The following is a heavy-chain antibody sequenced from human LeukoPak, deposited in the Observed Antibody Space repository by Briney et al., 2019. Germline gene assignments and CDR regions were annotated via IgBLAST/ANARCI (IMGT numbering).Heavy chain of an antibody. Sequence: PGGTLRLSCAASGFTFSSYGMSWVRQAPGKGLEWVSAISGSGGSTYYADSVKGRFTISRDNSKNTLYLQMNSLRAEDTAVYYCAKAGMYYYGSGSYNTPPGFDYWGQGTLVTVSS. CDR1: GFTFSSYG. CDR2: ISGSGGST. D-gene: IGHD3-10*01. CDR3: AKAGMYYYGSGSYNTPPGFDY. J-gene: IGHJ4*02. V-gene: IGHV3-23*01.